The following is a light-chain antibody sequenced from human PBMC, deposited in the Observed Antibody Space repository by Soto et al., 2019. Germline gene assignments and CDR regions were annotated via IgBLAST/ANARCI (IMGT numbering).Light chain of an antibody. CDR2: EVS. Sequence: QSALTQPASVSGSPGQSITISCTGASSDVGGYNYVSWYQQYSGTAPKLMIYEVSNRPSGVSYRFSGSKSGNTASLTISGLQADDEAYYYCSSYTSTTTLVIFGGGTKVTVL. CDR1: SSDVGGYNY. J-gene: IGLJ2*01. V-gene: IGLV2-14*01. CDR3: SSYTSTTTLVI.